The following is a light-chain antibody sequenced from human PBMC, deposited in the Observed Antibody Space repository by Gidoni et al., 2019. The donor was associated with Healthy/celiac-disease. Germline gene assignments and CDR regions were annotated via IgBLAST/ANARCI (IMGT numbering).Light chain of an antibody. J-gene: IGLJ2*01. Sequence: QSALTQPASVSGSPGQSITTSCTGTSSYVGGYNYVSWYQHHPGKAPKLMIYDVSNRPSGVSNRFSGSKSGNTASLTISGLQAEDEADYYCSSYTSSSTEVFGGGTKLTVL. V-gene: IGLV2-14*03. CDR1: SSYVGGYNY. CDR2: DVS. CDR3: SSYTSSSTEV.